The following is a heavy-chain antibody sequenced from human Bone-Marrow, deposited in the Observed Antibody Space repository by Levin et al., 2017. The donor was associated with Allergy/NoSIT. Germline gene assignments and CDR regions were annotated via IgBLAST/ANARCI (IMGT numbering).Heavy chain of an antibody. Sequence: SCTISGFIFADYAMNWVRQAPGRGLEWVSSLYGSSAKTYYADSVKGRFPISREYSKNTLFLQMNSLRFEDTARYYCAKAGTTVMLDYSYLDVWGEGTAVTVSS. CDR2: LYGSSAKT. D-gene: IGHD4-17*01. V-gene: IGHV3-23*01. CDR1: GFIFADYA. J-gene: IGHJ6*03. CDR3: AKAGTTVMLDYSYLDV.